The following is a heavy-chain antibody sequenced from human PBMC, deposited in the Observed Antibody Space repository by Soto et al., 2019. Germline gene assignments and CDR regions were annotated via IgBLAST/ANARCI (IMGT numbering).Heavy chain of an antibody. Sequence: SVKVSCKASGGTFNTFAISWVRQAPGQGLEWMGGIIPVLGPAFYAPKFQGRVTITAEKSTTTAYLELSSLRSEDTAVYYCARAAKRYFDYWGQGTLVTVSS. CDR1: GGTFNTFA. CDR2: IIPVLGPA. V-gene: IGHV1-69*10. CDR3: ARAAKRYFDY. J-gene: IGHJ4*02.